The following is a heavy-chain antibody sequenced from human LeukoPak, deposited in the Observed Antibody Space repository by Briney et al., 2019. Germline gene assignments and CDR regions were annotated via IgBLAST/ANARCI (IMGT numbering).Heavy chain of an antibody. D-gene: IGHD2-15*01. J-gene: IGHJ4*02. Sequence: SVKVSCKASGGTSSSYAISWVRQAPGQGLEWMGGIIPMFGTAKYAQKFQGRVTITADESTSTAYMELSSLRSEDTSAVYYCARDRRLRYCSGGSCYGGYFDYWGQGTLVTVSS. CDR1: GGTSSSYA. CDR2: IIPMFGTA. CDR3: ARDRRLRYCSGGSCYGGYFDY. V-gene: IGHV1-69*01.